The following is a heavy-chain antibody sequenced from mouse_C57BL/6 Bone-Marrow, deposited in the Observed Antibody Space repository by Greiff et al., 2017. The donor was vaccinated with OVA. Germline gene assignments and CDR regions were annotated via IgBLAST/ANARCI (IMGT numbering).Heavy chain of an antibody. V-gene: IGHV5-12*01. CDR2: ISNGGGST. CDR1: GFTFSDYY. CDR3: ARQAEGGFDY. Sequence: EVQVVESGGGLVQPGGSLKLSCAASGFTFSDYYMYWVRQTPEKRLEWVAYISNGGGSTYYPDTVKGRFTISRDNAKNTLYLQMSRLKSEDTAMYYCARQAEGGFDYWGQGTTLTVSS. J-gene: IGHJ2*01.